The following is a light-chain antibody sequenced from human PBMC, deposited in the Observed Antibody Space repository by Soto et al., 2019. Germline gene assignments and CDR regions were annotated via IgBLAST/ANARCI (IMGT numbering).Light chain of an antibody. V-gene: IGKV1-33*01. CDR3: QQYDILPIT. CDR1: QSISSW. J-gene: IGKJ5*01. Sequence: EIQMTQSPSTLSASVGDRVTITCRASQSISSWLAWYQQKPGKAPNLLIYDASNLEIGVPSRFSGSGSGTHFTFTISSLQTEDIGTYYCQQYDILPITFGRGTRLEVK. CDR2: DAS.